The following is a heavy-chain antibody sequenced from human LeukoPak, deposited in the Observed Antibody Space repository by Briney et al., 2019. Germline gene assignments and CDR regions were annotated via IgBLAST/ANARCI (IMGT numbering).Heavy chain of an antibody. CDR1: GYNFATYW. CDR3: ARWLGGANVDY. V-gene: IGHV5-51*01. D-gene: IGHD4/OR15-4a*01. CDR2: IYPRDSDT. J-gene: IGHJ4*02. Sequence: GESLKISCKGSGYNFATYWIAWVRQMPGKGLEWMGIIYPRDSDTRYSPSFQGQVTISADKSINTAYLQWSSLKASDTAMYYCARWLGGANVDYWGQETLVTVSS.